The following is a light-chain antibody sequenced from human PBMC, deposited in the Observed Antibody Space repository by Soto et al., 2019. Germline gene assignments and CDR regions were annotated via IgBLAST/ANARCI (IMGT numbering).Light chain of an antibody. J-gene: IGKJ1*01. V-gene: IGKV1-5*03. Sequence: SQMTQSPSTLSGSVGFRFTISCRASQTISSWLAWYQQKPGKAPKLLIYKASTLKSGVPSRFSGSGYGTEFNLTISSLQTDDFATYYCQHYNSYSEAFGQGTKVDIK. CDR3: QHYNSYSEA. CDR1: QTISSW. CDR2: KAS.